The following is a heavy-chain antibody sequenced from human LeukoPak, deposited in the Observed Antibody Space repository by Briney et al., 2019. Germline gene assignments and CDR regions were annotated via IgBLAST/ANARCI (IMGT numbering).Heavy chain of an antibody. V-gene: IGHV3-21*01. J-gene: IGHJ4*02. D-gene: IGHD2-2*02. CDR1: GFTFSSYR. Sequence: PGGSLRLSCAASGFTFSSYRMNWVRQAPGKGLEWVSSISSSSSSIYYADSVKGRFTISRDNAKNSLYLQMNSLRAEDTAVYYCARDIPAAIYFGGQGTLVTVSS. CDR3: ARDIPAAIYF. CDR2: ISSSSSSI.